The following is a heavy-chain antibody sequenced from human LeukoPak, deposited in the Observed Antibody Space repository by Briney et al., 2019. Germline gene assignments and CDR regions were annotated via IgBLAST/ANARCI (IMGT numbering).Heavy chain of an antibody. CDR1: GGTFSSYA. CDR3: ARELEMATMFHY. V-gene: IGHV1-69*05. D-gene: IGHD5-24*01. Sequence: SVKVSCKASGGTFSSYAISWVRQAPGQGLEWMGRIIPIFGTANYAQKFQGRVTITTDESTSAAYMELSSLRSEDTAVYYCARELEMATMFHYWGQGTLVTVSS. CDR2: IIPIFGTA. J-gene: IGHJ4*02.